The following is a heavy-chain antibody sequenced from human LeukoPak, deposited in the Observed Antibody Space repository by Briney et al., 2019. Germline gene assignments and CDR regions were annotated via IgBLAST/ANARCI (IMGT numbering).Heavy chain of an antibody. CDR3: AHRRYGDYSSRYDAFDI. CDR2: IYWDDDK. V-gene: IGHV2-5*02. D-gene: IGHD4-17*01. Sequence: SGPTLVNPTQTLTLTCTFSGFSLSTSGVGVGWIRQPPGKALEWLALIYWDDDKRYSPSLKSRLTITKDTSKNQVVLTMTNMDPADTATYYCAHRRYGDYSSRYDAFDIWGQGTMVTVSS. CDR1: GFSLSTSGVG. J-gene: IGHJ3*02.